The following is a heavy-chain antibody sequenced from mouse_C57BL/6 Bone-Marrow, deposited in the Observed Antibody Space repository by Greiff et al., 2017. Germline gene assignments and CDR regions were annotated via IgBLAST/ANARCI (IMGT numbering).Heavy chain of an antibody. V-gene: IGHV1-22*01. CDR3: ANDLLWLRRYYYAMDY. J-gene: IGHJ4*01. Sequence: VHVKQSGPELVKPGASVKMSCKASGYTFTDYNMHWVKQSHGKSLEWIGYINPNNGGTSYNQKFKGKATLTVNKSSSTAYMELRSLTSEASAVYYCANDLLWLRRYYYAMDYWGQGTSVTVSS. CDR1: GYTFTDYN. D-gene: IGHD2-2*01. CDR2: INPNNGGT.